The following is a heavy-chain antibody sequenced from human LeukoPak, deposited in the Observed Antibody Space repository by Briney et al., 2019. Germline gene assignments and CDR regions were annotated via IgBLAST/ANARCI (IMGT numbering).Heavy chain of an antibody. CDR1: GFTFSSYA. J-gene: IGHJ4*02. V-gene: IGHV3-23*01. CDR3: ARRPGSGWYVLDY. Sequence: GGSLRLSCAASGFTFSSYAMSWVRQAPGKGLEWVSVISDSGGSTYSADSVKGRFTISRDNSKSTLYLQMNSLRAEDTAIYYCARRPGSGWYVLDYWGQGTLVIVSS. D-gene: IGHD6-19*01. CDR2: ISDSGGST.